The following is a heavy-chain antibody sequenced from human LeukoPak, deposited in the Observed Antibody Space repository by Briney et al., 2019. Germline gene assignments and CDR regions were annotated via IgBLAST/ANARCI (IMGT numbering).Heavy chain of an antibody. CDR2: IYYSGST. J-gene: IGHJ5*02. Sequence: TSQTLSLTCTVSGGSITNNNFYWSWIRQPPGKGLEWIGYIYYSGSTYYNPSLKSRVTISVDKSKNQFSLKLSSVTAADTAVYYCASLDRWGSGQGFDPWGQGTLVTVSS. CDR3: ASLDRWGSGQGFDP. D-gene: IGHD7-27*01. V-gene: IGHV4-30-4*01. CDR1: GGSITNNNFY.